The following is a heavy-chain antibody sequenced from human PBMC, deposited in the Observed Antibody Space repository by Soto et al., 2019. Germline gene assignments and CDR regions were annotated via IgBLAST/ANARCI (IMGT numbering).Heavy chain of an antibody. V-gene: IGHV5-10-1*01. CDR3: ASRSTTNYYYRMDV. CDR2: IDPSDSYT. D-gene: IGHD2-2*01. Sequence: GESLKSSCKGSGYSFTSYWISLVRQMPGKGLEWMGRIDPSDSYTNYSPSFQGHVTISADKSIGTAYLQWSSLKASDTAMYYCASRSTTNYYYRMDVWGQGTTVTVSS. J-gene: IGHJ6*02. CDR1: GYSFTSYW.